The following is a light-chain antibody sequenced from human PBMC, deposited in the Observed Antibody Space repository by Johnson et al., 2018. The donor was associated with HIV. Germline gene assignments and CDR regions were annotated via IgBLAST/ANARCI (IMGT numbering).Light chain of an antibody. CDR1: SSNIGNNY. Sequence: QSVLTQPPSVSAAPGQKVTISCSGSSSNIGNNYVSWYQQFPGTAPKLLIYENNKRPSGIPDRFSGSKSATSATLGISALQPEDEADYYCAAWDDRLNGRYVFGTGTKVTVL. CDR2: ENN. V-gene: IGLV1-51*02. J-gene: IGLJ1*01. CDR3: AAWDDRLNGRYV.